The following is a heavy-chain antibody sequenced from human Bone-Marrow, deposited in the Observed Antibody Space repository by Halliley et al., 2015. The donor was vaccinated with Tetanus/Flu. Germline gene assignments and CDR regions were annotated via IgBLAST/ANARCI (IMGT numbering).Heavy chain of an antibody. CDR3: AKDNTYSSDYSPLDY. CDR2: ILGSGSST. J-gene: IGHJ4*02. CDR1: GFTFNNHA. D-gene: IGHD3-22*01. Sequence: CAASGFTFNNHALSWVRQAPGKGLEWVSAILGSGSSTYYSDSVKGRFTISRDYSKNTLYLQMNSLRAEDTAVYYCAKDNTYSSDYSPLDYWGQGTLVTVSS. V-gene: IGHV3-23*01.